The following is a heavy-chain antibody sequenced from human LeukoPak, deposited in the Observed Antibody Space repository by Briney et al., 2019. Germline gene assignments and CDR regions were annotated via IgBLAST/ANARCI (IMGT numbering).Heavy chain of an antibody. CDR3: AKEAGHSSGYYYFDY. CDR2: INSDGSTT. Sequence: GGSLRLSCAASGFTFISYWMHWVRQAPGKGLVWVSRINSDGSTTSYAASVKGRFTISRDTAKNTLYLQMNSLRAEDTAVYYCAKEAGHSSGYYYFDYWGQGTLVTVSS. CDR1: GFTFISYW. D-gene: IGHD3-22*01. V-gene: IGHV3-74*01. J-gene: IGHJ4*02.